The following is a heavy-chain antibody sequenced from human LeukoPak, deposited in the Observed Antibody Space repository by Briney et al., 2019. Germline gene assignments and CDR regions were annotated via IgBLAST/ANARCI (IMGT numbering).Heavy chain of an antibody. J-gene: IGHJ6*02. Sequence: LSETLSLTCTVSGTSISSYYWSWIRQPPGKGLEWIGFIYYSGSTNYNPSLKSRVTISVDTSKNQFSLKLSSVTAADTAVYYCARLRVTAAAFYGMDVWGQGTTATVSS. D-gene: IGHD6-25*01. CDR1: GTSISSYY. CDR3: ARLRVTAAAFYGMDV. V-gene: IGHV4-59*01. CDR2: IYYSGST.